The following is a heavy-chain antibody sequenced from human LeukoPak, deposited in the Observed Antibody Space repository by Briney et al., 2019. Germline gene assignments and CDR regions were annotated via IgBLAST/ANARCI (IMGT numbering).Heavy chain of an antibody. J-gene: IGHJ5*02. CDR3: ARDVLAQQLDWFDP. Sequence: KPSETLSLTCTVSGGSISRYYWSWIRQPPGKGLEWIGYIYYSGSTSYNPSLKSRVTISVDTSKNQFSLKLSSVTAADTAVYYCARDVLAQQLDWFDPWGQGTLVTVSS. CDR2: IYYSGST. D-gene: IGHD6-13*01. V-gene: IGHV4-59*12. CDR1: GGSISRYY.